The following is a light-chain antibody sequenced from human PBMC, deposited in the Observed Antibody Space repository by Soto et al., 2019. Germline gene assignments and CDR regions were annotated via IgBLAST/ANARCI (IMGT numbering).Light chain of an antibody. V-gene: IGKV1-5*03. CDR2: EAS. CDR3: QHYNSYSEA. CDR1: QTISSW. Sequence: DIQLRQSPSTLSVSVGDRVTITCRASQTISSWLAWYQQKPGKAPKLLIYEASTLESGVPSRFSGSGSGTEFTLTISSLQPDDFAAYYCQHYNSYSEAFGQGTKVDIK. J-gene: IGKJ1*01.